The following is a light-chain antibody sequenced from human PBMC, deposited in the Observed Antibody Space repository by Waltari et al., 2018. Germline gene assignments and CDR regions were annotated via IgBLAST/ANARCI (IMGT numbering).Light chain of an antibody. V-gene: IGKV2-28*01. CDR2: LSS. J-gene: IGKJ2*01. CDR1: QSLLHSIGYNY. CDR3: MQTLQTPYT. Sequence: DIVMTQSPLSLPVTPGEPASISCRSSQSLLHSIGYNYLDWYLQKPGQSPHLLFYLSSNRASGVPVRFSGSGSGTDFTLKISRVEAEDVGVYYCMQTLQTPYTFGQGTKLEIK.